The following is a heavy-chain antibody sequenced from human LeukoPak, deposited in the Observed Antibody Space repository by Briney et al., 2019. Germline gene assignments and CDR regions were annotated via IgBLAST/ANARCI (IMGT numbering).Heavy chain of an antibody. CDR3: ATMASYRYLSFFDS. J-gene: IGHJ4*02. D-gene: IGHD3-16*02. CDR1: GGSFSGYY. CDR2: INHRGST. Sequence: SETLSLTCAVSGGSFSGYYWSWVRQPPGKGLEWIGEINHRGSTKYNASLTRRVTISEETPKNKCSLRLSSVRAADTAVYYCATMASYRYLSFFDSGGQGTLAPVS. V-gene: IGHV4-34*01.